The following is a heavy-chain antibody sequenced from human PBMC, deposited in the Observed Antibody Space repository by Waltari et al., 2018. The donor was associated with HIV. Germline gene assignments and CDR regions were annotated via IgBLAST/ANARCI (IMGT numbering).Heavy chain of an antibody. CDR2: IYYSGST. V-gene: IGHV4-59*01. J-gene: IGHJ4*02. CDR3: ARAPIAARLFDY. Sequence: QVQLQESGPGLVKPSETLSLTCTVAGGSISSYYWSWIRQPPGKGLEWIGYIYYSGSTNYNPSLKSRVTISVDTSKNQFSLKLSSVTAADTAVYYCARAPIAARLFDYWGQGTLVTVSS. CDR1: GGSISSYY. D-gene: IGHD6-6*01.